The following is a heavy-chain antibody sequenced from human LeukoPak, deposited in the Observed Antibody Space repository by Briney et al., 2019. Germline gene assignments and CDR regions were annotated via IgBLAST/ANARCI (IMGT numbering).Heavy chain of an antibody. Sequence: SETLSLTCTVSGGSTSSSSYYWGWIRQPPGKGLEWIGSIYYSGSTYYNPSLKSRVTISVDTSKNQFSLKLSSVTAADTAVYYCARHGIAAAGPTDYWGQGTLVTVSS. CDR3: ARHGIAAAGPTDY. V-gene: IGHV4-39*01. CDR1: GGSTSSSSYY. D-gene: IGHD6-13*01. CDR2: IYYSGST. J-gene: IGHJ4*02.